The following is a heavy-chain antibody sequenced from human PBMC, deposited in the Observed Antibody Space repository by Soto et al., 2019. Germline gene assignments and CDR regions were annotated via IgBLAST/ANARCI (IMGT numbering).Heavy chain of an antibody. D-gene: IGHD3-3*01. CDR1: GFTFSSYA. V-gene: IGHV3-64*01. J-gene: IGHJ5*02. CDR2: ISSNGGST. Sequence: GGSLRLSCAASGFTFSSYAMHWVRQAPGKGLEYVSAISSNGGSTYYANSVKGRFTISRDNSKNTLYLQMGSLRAEDMAVYYCARGARYDFWSGYYLPWAEQNWFDPWGQGTLVTVSS. CDR3: ARGARYDFWSGYYLPWAEQNWFDP.